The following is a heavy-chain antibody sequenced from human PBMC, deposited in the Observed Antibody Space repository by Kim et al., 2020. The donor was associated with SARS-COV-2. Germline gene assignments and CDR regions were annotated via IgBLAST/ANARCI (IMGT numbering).Heavy chain of an antibody. CDR2: ISNSGSSI. D-gene: IGHD4-17*01. V-gene: IGHV3-11*01. J-gene: IGHJ4*02. CDR1: GFTFTDYY. Sequence: GGSLRLSCAASGFTFTDYYMSWIRQVPGKGLECISYISNSGSSIYYADSVKGRFNISRDNAKNSLFLQMDSLRAEDTAVYYCARIRLYGDFNFWSQGTLVTVSP. CDR3: ARIRLYGDFNF.